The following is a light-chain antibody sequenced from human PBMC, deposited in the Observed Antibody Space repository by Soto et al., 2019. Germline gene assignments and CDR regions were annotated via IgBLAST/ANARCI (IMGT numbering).Light chain of an antibody. J-gene: IGKJ1*01. CDR3: QEYGMSRT. Sequence: ESVFTPSPGTPSLSPGERAPLSFRASQSVSSSFLAWYQQRPGQAPRLLIYAASNTAPGIPDRFSGSGSGTDFTLTISRLEPEDFAVYYCQEYGMSRTFGQGTKVDIK. CDR1: QSVSSSF. V-gene: IGKV3-20*01. CDR2: AAS.